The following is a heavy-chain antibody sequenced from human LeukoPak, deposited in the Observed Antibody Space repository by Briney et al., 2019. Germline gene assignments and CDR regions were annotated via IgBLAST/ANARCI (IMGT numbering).Heavy chain of an antibody. CDR2: IYYSGST. D-gene: IGHD3-22*01. CDR1: GGSISSYY. J-gene: IGHJ4*02. V-gene: IGHV4-59*01. CDR3: ARDRDSSGYYDY. Sequence: SETLSLTCTVSGGSISSYYWSWIRQPPGKGLEWIGYIYYSGSTNHNPSLKSRVTITVDTSKNQFSLKLSSVTAADTDVYYCARDRDSSGYYDYWGQGTLVTVSS.